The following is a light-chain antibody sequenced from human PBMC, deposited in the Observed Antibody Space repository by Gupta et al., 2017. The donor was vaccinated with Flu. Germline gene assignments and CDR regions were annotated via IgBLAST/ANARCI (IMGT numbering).Light chain of an antibody. Sequence: GDRVTSTCRASQSVSNLLHWYQQRPGKAPKLLIYAASTLQGGAPSRVSGSGSGTDFTLTINSLQRQDVATYYCQQGYSTPQTFGRGTTVEIK. CDR2: AAS. CDR1: QSVSNL. J-gene: IGKJ4*02. CDR3: QQGYSTPQT. V-gene: IGKV1-39*01.